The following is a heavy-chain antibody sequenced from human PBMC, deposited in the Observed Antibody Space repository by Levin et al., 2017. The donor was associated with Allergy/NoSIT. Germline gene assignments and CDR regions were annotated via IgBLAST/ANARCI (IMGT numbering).Heavy chain of an antibody. CDR3: AKDAPEAEQQLVGYFDY. CDR1: GFTFSSYG. CDR2: ISYDGSNK. Sequence: GGSLRLSCAASGFTFSSYGMHWVRQAPGKGLEWVAVISYDGSNKYYADSVKGRFTISRDNSKNTLYLQMNSLRAEDTAVYYCAKDAPEAEQQLVGYFDYWGQGTLVTVSS. J-gene: IGHJ4*02. V-gene: IGHV3-30*18. D-gene: IGHD6-13*01.